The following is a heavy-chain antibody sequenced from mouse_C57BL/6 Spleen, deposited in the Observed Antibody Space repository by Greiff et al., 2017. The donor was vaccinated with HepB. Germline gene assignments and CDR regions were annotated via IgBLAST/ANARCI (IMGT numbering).Heavy chain of an antibody. J-gene: IGHJ2*01. D-gene: IGHD1-1*01. CDR2: INPNNGGT. Sequence: EVQLQQSGPELVKPGASVKISCKASGYTFTDYYMNWVKQSHGKSLEWIGDINPNNGGTSYNQKFKGKATLTVDKSSSTAYMELRSLTSEDSAVYYCARSYGSPYYFDYWGQGTTRTVSS. CDR1: GYTFTDYY. V-gene: IGHV1-26*01. CDR3: ARSYGSPYYFDY.